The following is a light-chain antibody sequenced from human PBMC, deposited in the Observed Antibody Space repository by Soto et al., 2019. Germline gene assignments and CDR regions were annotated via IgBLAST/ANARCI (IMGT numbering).Light chain of an antibody. V-gene: IGLV1-44*01. CDR1: SSTFGTIA. CDR3: AAWDDSLNGYV. J-gene: IGLJ1*01. CDR2: NNN. Sequence: QSVLTQPPSASGTPGQRVTISCSGGSSTFGTIAVNWYQQLPGTAPKLLIYNNNQRPSGVPDRSSGSKSGTSASLAISGLQSEDEADYYCAAWDDSLNGYVFGTGTKVTVL.